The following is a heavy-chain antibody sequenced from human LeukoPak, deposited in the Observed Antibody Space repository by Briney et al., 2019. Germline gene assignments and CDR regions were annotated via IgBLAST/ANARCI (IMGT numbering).Heavy chain of an antibody. Sequence: GAPVKVSCKASGYTFASYGISWVRQAPGQGLEWMGWISSDNGNTNYAQKFHGRVTLTTDTSTRTAYMELRSLRSGDTAVYYCARDHVIVAADSDYWGQGTLVTVSS. V-gene: IGHV1-18*01. CDR3: ARDHVIVAADSDY. J-gene: IGHJ4*02. CDR2: ISSDNGNT. CDR1: GYTFASYG. D-gene: IGHD2-15*01.